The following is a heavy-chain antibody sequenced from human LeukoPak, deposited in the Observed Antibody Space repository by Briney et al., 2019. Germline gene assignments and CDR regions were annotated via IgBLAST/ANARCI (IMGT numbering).Heavy chain of an antibody. CDR2: IRSSSNII. V-gene: IGHV3-48*04. D-gene: IGHD1-26*01. J-gene: IGHJ4*02. CDR1: GFTFSSYS. CDR3: AKELGMYPRESIDY. Sequence: GGSLRLSCAASGFTFSSYSMNWVRQAPGKGLEWVSYIRSSSNIIYYADSVKGRFTISRDNTKNSLYLQMNSLRAEDTAVYYCAKELGMYPRESIDYWGQGTLVTVSS.